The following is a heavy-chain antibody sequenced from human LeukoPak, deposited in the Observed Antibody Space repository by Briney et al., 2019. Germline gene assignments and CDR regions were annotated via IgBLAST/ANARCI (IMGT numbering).Heavy chain of an antibody. CDR3: ARGGWFGELLFDY. Sequence: GGSLRLSCAASGFTFSSSAMSWVRQAPGKGLEWVSGINWNGGSTGYADSVKGRFTISRDNAKNSLYLQMNSLRAEDTALYYCARGGWFGELLFDYWGQGTLVTVSS. J-gene: IGHJ4*02. CDR2: INWNGGST. CDR1: GFTFSSSA. V-gene: IGHV3-20*04. D-gene: IGHD3-10*01.